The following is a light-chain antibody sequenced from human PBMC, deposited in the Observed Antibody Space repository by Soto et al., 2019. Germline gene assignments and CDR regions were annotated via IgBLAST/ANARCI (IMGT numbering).Light chain of an antibody. V-gene: IGKV3-15*01. CDR1: QSVSSN. Sequence: EMEITKSPPTLCVYPGERATLSCRASQSVSSNLAWYQQKPGQAPRLLIFGASTRATGIPARFGGSGSGTDFTLTISSLQSEDFAVYYCQQYNNWPLPFSGVTKVDI. CDR2: GAS. CDR3: QQYNNWPLP. J-gene: IGKJ4*02.